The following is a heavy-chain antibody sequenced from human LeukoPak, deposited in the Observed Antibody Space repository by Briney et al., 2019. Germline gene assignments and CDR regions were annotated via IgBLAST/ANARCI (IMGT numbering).Heavy chain of an antibody. CDR2: IYSGGNT. J-gene: IGHJ4*02. V-gene: IGHV3-53*01. D-gene: IGHD4/OR15-4a*01. CDR1: GFTVSSNY. CDR3: ARALTPRSNSFDY. Sequence: PGGSLRLSCAASGFTVSSNYVSWVRQAPGKGLEWVSVIYSGGNTYYADSVKGRFTITRDSAKSSVLLQMNSLRAEDTALYYCARALTPRSNSFDYWGQGALVTVSS.